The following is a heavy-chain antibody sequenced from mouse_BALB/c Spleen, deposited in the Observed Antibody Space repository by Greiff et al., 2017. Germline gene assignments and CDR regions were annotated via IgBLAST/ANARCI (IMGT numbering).Heavy chain of an antibody. CDR1: GFSLTSYG. CDR3: ARDRDDYDYAWFAY. V-gene: IGHV2-9*02. CDR2: IWAGGST. D-gene: IGHD2-4*01. Sequence: VKLVESGPGLVAPSQSLSITCTVSGFSLTSYGVHWVRQPPGKGLEWLGVIWAGGSTNYNSALMSRLSISKDNSKSQVFLKMNSLQTDDTAMYYCARDRDDYDYAWFAYWGQGTLVTVSA. J-gene: IGHJ3*01.